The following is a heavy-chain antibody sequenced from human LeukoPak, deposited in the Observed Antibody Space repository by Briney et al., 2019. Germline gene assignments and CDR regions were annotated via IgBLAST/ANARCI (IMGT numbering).Heavy chain of an antibody. CDR3: VKDLAVAATPLLDY. D-gene: IGHD2-15*01. Sequence: GGSLRLSCSASGFTFSSYAMHWVRQAPGKGLEYVSATSSNGGSTYYADSVKGRFTISRDNSKNTLYLQMSSLRAEDTAVYYCVKDLAVAATPLLDYWGQGTLVTVSS. V-gene: IGHV3-64D*06. J-gene: IGHJ4*02. CDR1: GFTFSSYA. CDR2: TSSNGGST.